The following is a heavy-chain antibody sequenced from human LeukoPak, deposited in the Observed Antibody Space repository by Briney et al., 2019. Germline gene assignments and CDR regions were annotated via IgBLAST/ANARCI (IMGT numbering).Heavy chain of an antibody. CDR2: ISSSSSTI. J-gene: IGHJ4*02. CDR1: GFTFSSYS. D-gene: IGHD4-17*01. CDR3: ARSFGYRDHDDY. V-gene: IGHV3-48*02. Sequence: GGSLRFYCSASGFTFSSYSMNWDRQAPGKGLEWVSYISSSSSTIYYADSVKGRFTISRDNAKNSLYLQMNSLRDEDTAVYYCARSFGYRDHDDYWAQRPVVTVSS.